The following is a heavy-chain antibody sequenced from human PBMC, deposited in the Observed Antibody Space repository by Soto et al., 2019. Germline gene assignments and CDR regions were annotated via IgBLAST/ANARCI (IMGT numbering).Heavy chain of an antibody. V-gene: IGHV3-7*03. CDR1: GFTFSSYW. D-gene: IGHD3-16*01. Sequence: PGGSLRLSCAAPGFTFSSYWMSWVRQAPGKGLEWVANIKQDGSEKYYVDSVKGRFTISRDNAKNSLYLQMNSLRAEDTAVYYCASKGGHNYFDYWGQGTLVTVSS. CDR3: ASKGGHNYFDY. CDR2: IKQDGSEK. J-gene: IGHJ4*02.